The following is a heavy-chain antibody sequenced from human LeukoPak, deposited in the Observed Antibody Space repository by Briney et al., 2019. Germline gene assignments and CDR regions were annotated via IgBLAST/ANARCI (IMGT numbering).Heavy chain of an antibody. CDR3: ASTQTFDN. CDR1: GFTFSNYW. CDR2: IKQDGSEM. V-gene: IGHV3-7*05. J-gene: IGHJ4*02. Sequence: GGSLRLSCAASGFTFSNYWMSWVRQAPGKGLEWVANIKQDGSEMYYVDSVKGRFTISRDNAKNSLHLHMNSLRAEDTAVYYCASTQTFDNWGTGHLVSVSS.